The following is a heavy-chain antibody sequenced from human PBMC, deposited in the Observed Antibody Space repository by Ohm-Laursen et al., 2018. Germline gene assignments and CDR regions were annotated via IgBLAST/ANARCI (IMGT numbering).Heavy chain of an antibody. CDR3: AKEGYDFWSGYNSGFDI. CDR1: GFTFSSYA. J-gene: IGHJ3*02. CDR2: ISGSGGST. D-gene: IGHD3-3*01. Sequence: SLRLSCAASGFTFSSYAMSWVRQAPGKGLEWVSVISGSGGSTYYADSVKGRLTISRDNSKNTLYLQMNSLRAEDTAVYYCAKEGYDFWSGYNSGFDIWGQGTMVTVSS. V-gene: IGHV3-23*01.